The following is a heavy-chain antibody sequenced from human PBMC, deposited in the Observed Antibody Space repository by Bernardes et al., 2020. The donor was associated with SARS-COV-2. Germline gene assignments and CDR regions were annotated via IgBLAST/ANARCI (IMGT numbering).Heavy chain of an antibody. CDR2: IWYDGSNK. Sequence: GGSLRLSCAASGFTFSSYGMHWVRQAPGKGLEWVAVIWYDGSNKYYADSVKGRFTISRDNSKNTLYLQMNSLRAEDTAVYYCARSPRGDFWSGYYVFHYFDYWGQGTLVTVSS. CDR1: GFTFSSYG. D-gene: IGHD3-3*01. V-gene: IGHV3-33*01. CDR3: ARSPRGDFWSGYYVFHYFDY. J-gene: IGHJ4*02.